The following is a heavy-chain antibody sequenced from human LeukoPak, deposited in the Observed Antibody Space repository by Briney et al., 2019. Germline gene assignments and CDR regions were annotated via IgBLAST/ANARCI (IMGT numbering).Heavy chain of an antibody. V-gene: IGHV1-69*13. Sequence: EASVKVSCKASGCTFSSYAIIWVRQAPGQGLDWMGGIIPILGTVKHAQKFQGRVTITADESTSTAYMELSSLRSEDTAVYYCARDRGDYYDGSGSAPSFYWGQGTLVIVSS. CDR3: ARDRGDYYDGSGSAPSFY. CDR1: GCTFSSYA. D-gene: IGHD3-22*01. J-gene: IGHJ4*02. CDR2: IIPILGTV.